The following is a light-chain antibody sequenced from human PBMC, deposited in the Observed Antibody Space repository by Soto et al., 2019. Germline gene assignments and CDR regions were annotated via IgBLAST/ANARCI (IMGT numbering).Light chain of an antibody. CDR3: SSYGGSNSYV. Sequence: QSAPTQPPSASGSPGQSVTISCTGTSSDVVGYKYVSWYQQHTGKAPKLMIYEVSKRPSGVPDRFSGSKSGNTASLTVSGLQAEDEADYYCSSYGGSNSYVFGTGTEVTVL. J-gene: IGLJ1*01. V-gene: IGLV2-8*01. CDR1: SSDVVGYKY. CDR2: EVS.